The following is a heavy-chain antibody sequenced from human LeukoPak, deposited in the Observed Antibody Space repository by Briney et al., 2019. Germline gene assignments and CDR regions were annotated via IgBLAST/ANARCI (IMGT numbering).Heavy chain of an antibody. V-gene: IGHV3-7*01. D-gene: IGHD4-17*01. CDR2: IKQDGSEK. CDR1: GFTFSSYW. J-gene: IGHJ3*02. CDR3: ARTYGDYVLDAFDI. Sequence: GGSLRLSCAASGFTFSSYWMSWVRQAPGKGLEWVANIKQDGSEKYYVGSVKGRFTISRDNAKNSLYLQMNSLRAEDTAVYYCARTYGDYVLDAFDIWGQGTMVTVSS.